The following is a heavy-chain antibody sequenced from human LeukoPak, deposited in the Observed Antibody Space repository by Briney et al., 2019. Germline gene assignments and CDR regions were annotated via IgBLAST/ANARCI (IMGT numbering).Heavy chain of an antibody. Sequence: ASVKVSCKASGYTFTSYYMHWVRQAPGQGLEWMGIINPSGGSTSYAQKFQGRVTMTRDTSTSTVYMELSSPRSEDTAVYYCARDRYSSGWSGYYFDYWGQGTLVTVSS. CDR2: INPSGGST. CDR1: GYTFTSYY. V-gene: IGHV1-46*01. J-gene: IGHJ4*02. CDR3: ARDRYSSGWSGYYFDY. D-gene: IGHD6-19*01.